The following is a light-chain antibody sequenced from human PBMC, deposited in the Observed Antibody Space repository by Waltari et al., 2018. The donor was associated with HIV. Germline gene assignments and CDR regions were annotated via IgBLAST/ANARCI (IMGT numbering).Light chain of an antibody. Sequence: EIVLTQSPGTLSLSLGERATLSCRASQSVASNYIAWYQQRPGQAPRFLIYGASSRATGIPDRFTGSASGADFTLTISRLEPEDFGMYYCQHYGSSPPPTFGQGTRLEIK. CDR2: GAS. J-gene: IGKJ5*01. CDR3: QHYGSSPPPT. CDR1: QSVASNY. V-gene: IGKV3-20*01.